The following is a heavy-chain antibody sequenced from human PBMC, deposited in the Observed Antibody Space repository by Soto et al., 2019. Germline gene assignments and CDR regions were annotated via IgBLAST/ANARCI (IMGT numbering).Heavy chain of an antibody. V-gene: IGHV1-18*01. CDR1: GYPFNSSV. J-gene: IGHJ3*01. D-gene: IGHD3-22*01. CDR3: ARAFFYRDSDSRRYSFYAIAF. CDR2: ISAHTGSS. Sequence: ASVKVSCKASGYPFNSSVMSWVRQAPGQGLEWMGWISAHTGSSEYAQRFPGRVTMXTERSTSTSYIELRTLRSDDTAVYYCARAFFYRDSDSRRYSFYAIAFWGPGTLVTVSS.